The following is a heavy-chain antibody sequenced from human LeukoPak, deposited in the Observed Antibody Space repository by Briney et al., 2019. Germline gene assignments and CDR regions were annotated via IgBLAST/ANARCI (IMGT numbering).Heavy chain of an antibody. CDR3: ARAYTTGTDVYYYYGMDV. CDR1: GFTFSSYS. D-gene: IGHD1-1*01. V-gene: IGHV3-48*01. CDR2: ISSRSSNI. Sequence: QPGGSLRLSCAASGFTFSSYSMNWVRQAPGKGLEWVSYISSRSSNIYYADSLKGRFTISRDNAKNTLYLQMNSLRAEDTAVYYCARAYTTGTDVYYYYGMDVWGQGTTVTVSS. J-gene: IGHJ6*02.